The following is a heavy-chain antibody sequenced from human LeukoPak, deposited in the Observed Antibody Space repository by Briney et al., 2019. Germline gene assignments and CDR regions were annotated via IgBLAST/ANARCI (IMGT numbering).Heavy chain of an antibody. V-gene: IGHV4-39*02. CDR3: ARVAQYLVGASSTAFFEY. CDR2: IYYSGST. D-gene: IGHD1-26*01. Sequence: SETLSLTCTVSGGSISSSSYYGGWIRQPPGKGLEWIGSIYYSGSTYYNPSLKSRVSMSVDTSNYHFSLKLSFVTAADTAIYYCARVAQYLVGASSTAFFEYWGQGTLVTVSS. J-gene: IGHJ4*02. CDR1: GGSISSSSYY.